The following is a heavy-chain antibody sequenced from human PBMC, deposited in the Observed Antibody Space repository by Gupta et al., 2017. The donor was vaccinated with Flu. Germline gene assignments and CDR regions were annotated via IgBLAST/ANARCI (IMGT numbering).Heavy chain of an antibody. CDR3: ARGRNFRSGSDGVNYYYGMDF. D-gene: IGHD1-7*01. V-gene: IGHV4-34*01. CDR2: INHRGST. J-gene: IGHJ6*02. Sequence: QVQLQQWGAGLLKPSETLSLTCAVYGGSFSDYYWTWIRQPPGKGLEWIGEINHRGSTNCKSSLKSRVTISVDTSKNQFSLKLNSVTAADTAVYYCARGRNFRSGSDGVNYYYGMDFWGQGTTVTVSS. CDR1: GGSFSDYY.